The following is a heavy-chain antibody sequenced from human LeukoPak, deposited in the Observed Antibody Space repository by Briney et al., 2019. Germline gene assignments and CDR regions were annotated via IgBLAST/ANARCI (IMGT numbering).Heavy chain of an antibody. CDR2: IYSGGST. V-gene: IGHV3-53*01. D-gene: IGHD5-24*01. CDR3: ARDRRDGYNSVYYYYYMDV. Sequence: GGSLRLSCAASGFTVSSNYMSWVRQAPGKGLEWVSVIYSGGSTYYADSVKGRFTISRDNSKNTLYLQMNSLRAEDTAVYYCARDRRDGYNSVYYYYYMDVWGKGTTVTVPS. J-gene: IGHJ6*03. CDR1: GFTVSSNY.